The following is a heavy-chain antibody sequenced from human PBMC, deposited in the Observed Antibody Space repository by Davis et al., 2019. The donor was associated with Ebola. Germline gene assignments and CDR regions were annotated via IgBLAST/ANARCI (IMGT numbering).Heavy chain of an antibody. CDR3: ARGSSVVDAFDI. D-gene: IGHD2-2*01. CDR1: GYSFTSHW. Sequence: GESLKISCKTSGYSFTSHWIAWVRQMPGKGLEWMGIIYPDDSDTRYSPSFQGQVTISADKSISTAYLQWSSLKASDTAVYYCARGSSVVDAFDIWGQGTMVTVSS. J-gene: IGHJ3*02. V-gene: IGHV5-51*01. CDR2: IYPDDSDT.